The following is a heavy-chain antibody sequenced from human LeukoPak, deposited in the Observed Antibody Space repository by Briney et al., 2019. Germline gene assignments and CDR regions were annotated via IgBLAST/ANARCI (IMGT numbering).Heavy chain of an antibody. J-gene: IGHJ4*02. CDR1: GYTFTSYG. Sequence: ASVKVSCKASGYTFTSYGITWVRQAPGQGLEWMGWISTYNGNSNYAQKLQGRVTITADKSTSTAYMELSSLRSEDTAVYYCARGVSGYYDYWGQGTLVTVSS. CDR2: ISTYNGNS. V-gene: IGHV1-18*01. CDR3: ARGVSGYYDY. D-gene: IGHD3-22*01.